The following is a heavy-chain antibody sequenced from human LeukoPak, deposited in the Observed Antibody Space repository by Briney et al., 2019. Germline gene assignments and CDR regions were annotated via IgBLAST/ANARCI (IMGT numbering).Heavy chain of an antibody. J-gene: IGHJ6*03. D-gene: IGHD6-13*01. V-gene: IGHV4-4*07. CDR1: GGSISSYY. CDR3: AREPGEQQAVPMDV. CDR2: IYTSGST. Sequence: SETLSLTCTVSGGSISSYYWSWIRQPAGKGLEWIGRIYTSGSTNYNPSLKSRVTMSVDTSKNQFSLKLSSVTAADTAVYYCAREPGEQQAVPMDVWGKGTTVTVSS.